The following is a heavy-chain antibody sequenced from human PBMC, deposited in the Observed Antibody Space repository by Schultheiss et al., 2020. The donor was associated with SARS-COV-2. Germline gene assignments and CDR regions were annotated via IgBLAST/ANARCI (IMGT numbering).Heavy chain of an antibody. CDR2: INHSGST. V-gene: IGHV4-34*01. D-gene: IGHD2-15*01. CDR3: ARTCSGGSCYSGGFDY. CDR1: GGSFSGYY. J-gene: IGHJ4*02. Sequence: SETLSLTCAVYGGSFSGYYWSWIRQPPGKGLEWIGEINHSGSTNYNPSLKSRVTISVDNSKNQFSLKLSSVTAADTAVYYCARTCSGGSCYSGGFDYWGQGTLVTVSS.